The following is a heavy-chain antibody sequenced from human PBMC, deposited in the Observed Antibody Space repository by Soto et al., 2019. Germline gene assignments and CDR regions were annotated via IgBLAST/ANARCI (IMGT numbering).Heavy chain of an antibody. CDR2: IIPLLGIA. J-gene: IGHJ3*02. CDR1: GGTFSSYT. Sequence: QVQLVQSGAEVKKPGSSVKVSCKASGGTFSSYTISWVRQAPGQGLEWMGRIIPLLGIANYAQQFQGRVTITADKSTSTAYMELSSLRSEDTAVYYCASRSVVAATRDPGVAFDIGGQGTMVTVSS. D-gene: IGHD2-15*01. V-gene: IGHV1-69*02. CDR3: ASRSVVAATRDPGVAFDI.